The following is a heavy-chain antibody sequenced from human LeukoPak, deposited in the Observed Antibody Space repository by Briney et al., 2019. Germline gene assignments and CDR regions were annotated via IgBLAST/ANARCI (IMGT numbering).Heavy chain of an antibody. Sequence: GGSLRLSCVASGLIFRNYAMSWVRQAPGKGLEWVSTMSGSGSSTYYADSVKGRFTISRDNSKNTLYLQMNSLRAEDTAIYYCAKDQEPAANNYYFDYWGQGALVTVSS. CDR1: GLIFRNYA. J-gene: IGHJ4*02. D-gene: IGHD6-13*01. V-gene: IGHV3-23*01. CDR2: MSGSGSST. CDR3: AKDQEPAANNYYFDY.